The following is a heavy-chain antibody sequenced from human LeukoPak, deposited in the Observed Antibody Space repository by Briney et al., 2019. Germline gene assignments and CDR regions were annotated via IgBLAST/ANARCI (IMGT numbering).Heavy chain of an antibody. Sequence: GGSLRLSCAASGFTFSSYSMNWVRQAPGKGLEWVSSISSSSSYIYYADSVKGRFTISRDNAKNSLYLQMNSLRAEDTAVYYCARSFDSSSWYFIATNFDYWGQGTLVTVSS. J-gene: IGHJ4*02. CDR2: ISSSSSYI. CDR1: GFTFSSYS. D-gene: IGHD6-13*01. CDR3: ARSFDSSSWYFIATNFDY. V-gene: IGHV3-21*01.